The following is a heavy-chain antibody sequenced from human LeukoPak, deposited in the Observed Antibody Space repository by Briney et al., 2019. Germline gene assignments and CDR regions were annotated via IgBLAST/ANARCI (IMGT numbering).Heavy chain of an antibody. CDR2: IYHSGST. D-gene: IGHD2-15*01. CDR1: GYSISSGYY. CDR3: ARRMPPDY. J-gene: IGHJ4*02. Sequence: SETLSLTCAVSGYSISSGYYRGWIRQPPGKGLEWIGSIYHSGSTYYNPSLKSRVTISVDTSKNQFSLKLSSVTAADTAVYYCARRMPPDYWGQGTLVTVSS. V-gene: IGHV4-38-2*01.